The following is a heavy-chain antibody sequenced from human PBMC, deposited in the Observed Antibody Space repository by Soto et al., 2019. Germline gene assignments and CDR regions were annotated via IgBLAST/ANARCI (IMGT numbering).Heavy chain of an antibody. D-gene: IGHD7-27*01. Sequence: ASVKVSCKASGYTFSSYAMHWVRQAPGQRLEWMGWINAGYGNTKSSQKFQDRVTISRDTSASTTYMELTSLRSEDTAVYYCVRDTGDGTFDFWGQGTLVTVS. CDR2: INAGYGNT. V-gene: IGHV1-3*01. CDR3: VRDTGDGTFDF. CDR1: GYTFSSYA. J-gene: IGHJ4*02.